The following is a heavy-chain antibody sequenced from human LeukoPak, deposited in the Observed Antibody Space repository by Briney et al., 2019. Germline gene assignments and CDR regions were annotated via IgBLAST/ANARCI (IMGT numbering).Heavy chain of an antibody. CDR1: GFTFSTYW. D-gene: IGHD3-9*01. Sequence: PGGSLRLSCAASGFTFSTYWMHWVLQAPGKGLVWVSRIRPEGTTTAYADSVKGRFTISRDNAKNALFLQMNSLSAEDTAVYYCARDLDWILFDYWGQGTLVTVSS. CDR2: IRPEGTTT. CDR3: ARDLDWILFDY. J-gene: IGHJ4*02. V-gene: IGHV3-74*03.